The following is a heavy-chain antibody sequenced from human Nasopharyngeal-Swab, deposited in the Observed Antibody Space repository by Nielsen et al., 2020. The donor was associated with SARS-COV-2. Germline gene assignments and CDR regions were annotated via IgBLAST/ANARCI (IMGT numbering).Heavy chain of an antibody. D-gene: IGHD3-10*01. CDR2: IIPILGIA. Sequence: SVKVSCKASGGTFSSDAISWVRQAPGQGLEGMGRIIPILGIATYAQKFQGRVTITADKSTSTAYMELSSLRSEDTAVYYCARGTMVRGVLISDPLYWGQGTLVTVSS. CDR1: GGTFSSDA. V-gene: IGHV1-69*04. J-gene: IGHJ4*02. CDR3: ARGTMVRGVLISDPLY.